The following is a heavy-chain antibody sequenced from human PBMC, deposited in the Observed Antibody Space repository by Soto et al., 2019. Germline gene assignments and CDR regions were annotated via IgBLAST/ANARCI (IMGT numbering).Heavy chain of an antibody. V-gene: IGHV1-18*01. J-gene: IGHJ4*02. Sequence: QVQLVQSGAEVKKPGASVKVSCKASGYTFNSYGISWVRQAPGQGLEWMGWISAYNGNTNYAQKLQGRVSITTDKPTSTACMVVRILRYDDTAVYYCAVVTSGGEGDYWGQGTLVTVSS. CDR1: GYTFNSYG. CDR2: ISAYNGNT. CDR3: AVVTSGGEGDY. D-gene: IGHD3-16*01.